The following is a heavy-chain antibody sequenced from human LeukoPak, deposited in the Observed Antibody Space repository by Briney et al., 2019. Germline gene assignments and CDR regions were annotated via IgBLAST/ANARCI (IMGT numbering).Heavy chain of an antibody. CDR2: IYHSGST. Sequence: KPSETLSLTCAVSGGSISSSNWWSWVRQPPGKGLEWIGEIYHSGSTNYNPSLKSRVTISVDKSKNQFSLKLSSVTAADTAVYYCARRRWLQNHFFDYWGQGTLVTVSS. CDR1: GGSISSSNW. J-gene: IGHJ4*02. V-gene: IGHV4-4*02. CDR3: ARRRWLQNHFFDY. D-gene: IGHD5-24*01.